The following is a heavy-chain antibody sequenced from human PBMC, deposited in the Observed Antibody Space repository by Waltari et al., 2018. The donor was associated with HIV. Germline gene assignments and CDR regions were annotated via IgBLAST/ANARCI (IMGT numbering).Heavy chain of an antibody. J-gene: IGHJ4*02. CDR1: GYIFTSYD. V-gene: IGHV1-8*01. CDR3: ARNMVTTRQYDY. CDR2: MNPNSGNT. D-gene: IGHD4-17*01. Sequence: QVQLVQSGAEVKKPVASVKVSCQASGYIFTSYDINWVRQATGQGLEWMGWMNPNSGNTGYAQKFQGRVTMTRNTSISTAYMELSSLISEDTAVYYCARNMVTTRQYDYWGQGSLVTVSS.